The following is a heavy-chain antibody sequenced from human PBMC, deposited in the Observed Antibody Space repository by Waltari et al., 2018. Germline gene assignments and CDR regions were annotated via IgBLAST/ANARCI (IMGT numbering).Heavy chain of an antibody. CDR1: GYTFTGYY. V-gene: IGHV1-2*02. Sequence: QVQLVQSGAEVKKPGASVKVSCKASGYTFTGYYMHWVRQAPGQGLEWMGWINPNRGGTNYAQKCQGRVTMTRDTSISTAYMELSRLRSDDTAVYYCARERGYGDPIDYWGQGTLVTVSS. CDR3: ARERGYGDPIDY. CDR2: INPNRGGT. D-gene: IGHD4-17*01. J-gene: IGHJ4*02.